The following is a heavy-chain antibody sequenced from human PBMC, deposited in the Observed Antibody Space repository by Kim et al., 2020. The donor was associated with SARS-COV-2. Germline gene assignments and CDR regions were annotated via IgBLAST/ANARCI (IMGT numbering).Heavy chain of an antibody. J-gene: IGHJ4*02. CDR1: GFTFSSYA. CDR2: ISHDGSNK. V-gene: IGHV3-30*04. CDR3: AREHEGAFDY. Sequence: GGSLRLSCAASGFTFSSYAMHWVRQAPGKGLEWVAVISHDGSNKYYADSVKGRFTISRDNSKNTLYLQMNSLRAEDTAVYYCAREHEGAFDYWGQGTLVTVSS.